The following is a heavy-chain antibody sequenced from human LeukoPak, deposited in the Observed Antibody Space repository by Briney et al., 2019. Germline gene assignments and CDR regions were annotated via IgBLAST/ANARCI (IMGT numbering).Heavy chain of an antibody. CDR1: GFTFSSYA. J-gene: IGHJ5*02. Sequence: PGGSLRLSCAASGFTFSSYAMNWVRQAPGKGLEWVSFISGSGDTTYYADSVKGRFTISRDSSKNTLYLQMNSLRAEDTAVYYCAKGHILLWFVAWGQGTLVTVSS. D-gene: IGHD3-10*01. CDR3: AKGHILLWFVA. V-gene: IGHV3-23*01. CDR2: ISGSGDTT.